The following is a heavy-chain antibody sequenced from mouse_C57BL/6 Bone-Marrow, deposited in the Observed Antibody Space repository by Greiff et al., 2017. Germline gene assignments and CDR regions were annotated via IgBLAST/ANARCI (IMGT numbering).Heavy chain of an antibody. CDR2: IWWDDDK. J-gene: IGHJ2*01. Sequence: QVTLKESGPGILQPSQTLSLTCSFSGFSLSTFGMGVGWIPQPSGKGLEWLAHIWWDDDKSYNPALTSRLSLSTDTSKHQVFLKIGNVETADTATYYCARAYYYGLDYWGQGTTLTVSS. CDR3: ARAYYYGLDY. D-gene: IGHD1-1*01. V-gene: IGHV8-8*01. CDR1: GFSLSTFGMG.